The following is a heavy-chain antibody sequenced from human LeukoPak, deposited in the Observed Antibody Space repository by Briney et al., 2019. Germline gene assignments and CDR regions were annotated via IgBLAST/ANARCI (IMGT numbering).Heavy chain of an antibody. CDR2: INPNSGGT. D-gene: IGHD3-22*01. Sequence: VASVKVSCKASGYTFTGYYMHWVRQAPGQGLEWMGWINPNSGGTNYAQKFQGRVTMTRDTSISTAYMELSRLRSDDTAVYYCARRPIVAYAFDIWGQGTMVTVSS. CDR3: ARRPIVAYAFDI. CDR1: GYTFTGYY. J-gene: IGHJ3*02. V-gene: IGHV1-2*02.